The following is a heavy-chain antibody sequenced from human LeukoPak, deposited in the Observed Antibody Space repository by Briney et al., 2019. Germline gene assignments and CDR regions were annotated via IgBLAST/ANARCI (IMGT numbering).Heavy chain of an antibody. V-gene: IGHV2-70*04. J-gene: IGHJ4*02. CDR3: ARISPENYSGSYPFDY. Sequence: SGPTLVNPTQTRTLTCTFSGFSLSTSGMRVNWIRQPPGKALEWLARIDWDDDKFYSTSQKTWLTISKDTSKNQVVLRMTNMDPVETATYYCARISPENYSGSYPFDYWGQGTLVTVSS. D-gene: IGHD1-26*01. CDR2: IDWDDDK. CDR1: GFSLSTSGMR.